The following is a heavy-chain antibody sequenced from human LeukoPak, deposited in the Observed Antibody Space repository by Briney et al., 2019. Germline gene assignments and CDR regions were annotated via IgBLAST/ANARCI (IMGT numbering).Heavy chain of an antibody. D-gene: IGHD5-24*01. CDR1: GYTFTNYG. CDR3: ARGREMATIEVDY. CDR2: ISAYNGVT. Sequence: ASVKVSCKASGYTFTNYGINWVRQAPGQGLEWMGWISAYNGVTKSAQKLQGRVTMTTDTSTSTAYMELRSLRSDDTAVYYCARGREMATIEVDYWGQGTLVTVSS. J-gene: IGHJ4*02. V-gene: IGHV1-18*01.